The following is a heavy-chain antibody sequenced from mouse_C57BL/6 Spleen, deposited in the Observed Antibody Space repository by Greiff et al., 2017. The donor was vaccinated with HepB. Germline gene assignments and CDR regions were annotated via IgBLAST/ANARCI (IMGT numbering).Heavy chain of an antibody. J-gene: IGHJ4*01. D-gene: IGHD1-1*01. CDR1: GYTFTSYW. CDR3: ARGDYYGSSSTVDY. CDR2: IDPSDSYT. V-gene: IGHV1-69*01. Sequence: QVQLQQPGAELVMPGASVKLSCKASGYTFTSYWMHWVKQRPGQGLEWIGEIDPSDSYTNYNQKFKGKSTLTVYKSSSTAYMQLSSLTSEDSAVYYCARGDYYGSSSTVDYWGQGTSVTVSS.